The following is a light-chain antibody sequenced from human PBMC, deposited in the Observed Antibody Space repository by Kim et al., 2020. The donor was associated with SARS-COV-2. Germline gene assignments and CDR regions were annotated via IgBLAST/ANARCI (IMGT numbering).Light chain of an antibody. J-gene: IGKJ5*01. CDR3: QHFNNHPIT. CDR2: DAS. CDR1: QGISSA. V-gene: IGKV1D-13*01. Sequence: AIQLTQSPSSLSASVGDRVTITCRASQGISSALAWYQKKPGKAPKFLIYDASSLESGVPSRFSGSGSGTDFTLTISSLQPEDCATYYCQHFNNHPITFGQGTRLEIK.